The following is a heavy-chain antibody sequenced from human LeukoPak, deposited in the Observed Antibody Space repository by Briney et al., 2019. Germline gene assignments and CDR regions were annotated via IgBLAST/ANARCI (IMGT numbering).Heavy chain of an antibody. Sequence: GGSLRLSCAASGFNFDDYTMHWVRQAPGKGLEWVSLISWDGGSTYYVDSVKGRFTISRDNSKNSLSLQMNSLRTEDTALYYCGKGSSSSPYYGMDVWGQGTTVTVSS. V-gene: IGHV3-43*01. CDR3: GKGSSSSPYYGMDV. CDR2: ISWDGGST. D-gene: IGHD6-6*01. J-gene: IGHJ6*02. CDR1: GFNFDDYT.